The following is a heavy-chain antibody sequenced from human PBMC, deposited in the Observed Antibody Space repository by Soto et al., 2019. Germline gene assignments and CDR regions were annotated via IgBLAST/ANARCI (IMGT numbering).Heavy chain of an antibody. D-gene: IGHD3-22*01. J-gene: IGHJ4*02. Sequence: GGSLRISFAASGFTFSTYAMNWVRQAPGKGLEWVSVISGSGGNRLYADSVKGRFSISRDNSKNTLYVEISSLRAEDTAVYFCAKGLDSSGYTGYFDYWGQGTLVTVSS. CDR1: GFTFSTYA. CDR2: ISGSGGNR. CDR3: AKGLDSSGYTGYFDY. V-gene: IGHV3-23*01.